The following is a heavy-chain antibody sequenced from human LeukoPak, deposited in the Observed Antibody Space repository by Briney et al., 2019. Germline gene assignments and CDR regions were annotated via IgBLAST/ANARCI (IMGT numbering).Heavy chain of an antibody. J-gene: IGHJ5*01. V-gene: IGHV4-34*01. CDR1: GGSFSGYY. CDR3: ARAPSRYDVLTGYYGGWFDS. CDR2: INHSGRS. Sequence: SETLSLTCAVYGGSFSGYYWSWIRQPPGKGLEWVGEINHSGRSNYNPSLKSRVTISVDTSKNQFSLKLSSVTAADMAVYYCARAPSRYDVLTGYYGGWFDSWGQGTLVTVSS. D-gene: IGHD3-9*01.